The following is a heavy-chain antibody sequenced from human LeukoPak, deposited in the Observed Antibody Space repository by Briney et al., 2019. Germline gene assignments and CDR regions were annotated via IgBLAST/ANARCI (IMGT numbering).Heavy chain of an antibody. CDR1: GGSMSSHY. CDR3: ARQPYMLGAYYFDY. J-gene: IGHJ4*02. V-gene: IGHV4-59*08. CDR2: IFYSGST. Sequence: SDTLSLTRTVSGGSMSSHYRSWIRQPPGKGLEWVGYIFYSGSTNYNPSLKSRVTLSVDTSKNQFSLKLGSVTAADTAVYYCARQPYMLGAYYFDYWGQGTLVTVSS. D-gene: IGHD1-26*01.